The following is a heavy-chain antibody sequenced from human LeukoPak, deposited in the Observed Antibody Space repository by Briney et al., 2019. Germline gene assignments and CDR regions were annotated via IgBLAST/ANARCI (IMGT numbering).Heavy chain of an antibody. D-gene: IGHD2-8*02. CDR2: INPNSGGT. CDR3: ARGIPMANLVFDY. CDR1: GYTFTGYY. V-gene: IGHV1-2*02. Sequence: GASVEVSCKASGYTFTGYYMHWVRQAPGQGLEWMGWINPNSGGTNYAQKFQGRVTMTRDTSISTAYMELSRLRSDDTAVYYCARGIPMANLVFDYWGQGTLVNVSS. J-gene: IGHJ4*02.